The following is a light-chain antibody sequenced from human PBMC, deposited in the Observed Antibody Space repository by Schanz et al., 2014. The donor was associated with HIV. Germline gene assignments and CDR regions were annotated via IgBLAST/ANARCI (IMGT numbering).Light chain of an antibody. CDR3: SSYTSTNIVI. V-gene: IGLV2-14*03. CDR2: DVS. Sequence: QSALTQPASVSGSPGQSITISCTGTSSDIGGYNYVSWYQQLPDKVPKLIIYDVSNRPSGISNRFSGSKSGNTASLSISGLQAEDEADYYCSSYTSTNIVIFGGGTKLTVL. J-gene: IGLJ2*01. CDR1: SSDIGGYNY.